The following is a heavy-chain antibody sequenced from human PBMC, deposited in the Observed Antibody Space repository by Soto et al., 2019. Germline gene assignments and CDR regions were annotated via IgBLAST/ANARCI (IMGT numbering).Heavy chain of an antibody. Sequence: PGGSLRLSCAASGFTFSNAWMSWVRQAPGKGLEWVGRIKSKTDGGTTDYAAPVKGRFTISRDDSKNTLYLQMNSLKTEDTAVYYCTTLTPGEVVPAAIVDAFDSWGQGKMVTISS. D-gene: IGHD2-2*01. V-gene: IGHV3-15*01. CDR1: GFTFSNAW. CDR2: IKSKTDGGTT. J-gene: IGHJ3*02. CDR3: TTLTPGEVVPAAIVDAFDS.